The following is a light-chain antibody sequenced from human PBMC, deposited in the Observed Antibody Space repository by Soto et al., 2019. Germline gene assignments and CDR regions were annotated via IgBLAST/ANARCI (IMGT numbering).Light chain of an antibody. J-gene: IGKJ1*01. CDR2: GAS. CDR1: QSVNSN. CDR3: QQYNNWLWT. Sequence: EIVMTQSPATLSVSPGERATLSCRASQSVNSNLVWYQQKPGQAPRLLIYGASTRATGIPGRISGSGYGTEFTLPISSLQSEDFAVYYCQQYNNWLWTFGQGTKVEIK. V-gene: IGKV3-15*01.